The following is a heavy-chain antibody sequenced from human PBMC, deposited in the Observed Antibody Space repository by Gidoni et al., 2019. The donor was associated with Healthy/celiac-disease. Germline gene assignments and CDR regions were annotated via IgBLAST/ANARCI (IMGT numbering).Heavy chain of an antibody. CDR3: AKESGYSSGWYYFDY. CDR2: ISGSGGST. J-gene: IGHJ4*02. V-gene: IGHV3-23*01. Sequence: EVQLLESGGGLVPPGGSLRLSCAASGFTYRSYAMSWVRQAPGKGLEWVSAISGSGGSTYYADSVKGRFTISRDNSKNTLYLQMNSLRAEDTAVYYCAKESGYSSGWYYFDYWGQGTLVTVSS. CDR1: GFTYRSYA. D-gene: IGHD6-19*01.